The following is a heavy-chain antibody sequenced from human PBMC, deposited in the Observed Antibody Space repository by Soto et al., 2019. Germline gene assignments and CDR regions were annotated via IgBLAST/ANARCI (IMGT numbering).Heavy chain of an antibody. D-gene: IGHD5-12*01. V-gene: IGHV3-7*01. J-gene: IGHJ4*02. CDR1: GFTFTNYW. Sequence: GGSLRLSCAASGFTFTNYWMAWVRQAPGKGLEWVANINRDGSAKYYEDSVKGRFTISRDNAKNSMDLQLDSLRVEDTAVYFCARTSQSGNTGYASDYWGQGALVTVSS. CDR2: INRDGSAK. CDR3: ARTSQSGNTGYASDY.